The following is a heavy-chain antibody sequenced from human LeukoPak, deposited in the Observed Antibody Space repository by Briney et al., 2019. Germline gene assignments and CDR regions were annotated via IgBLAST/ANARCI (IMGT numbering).Heavy chain of an antibody. J-gene: IGHJ6*02. V-gene: IGHV3-30*02. CDR2: IRYDGSNK. D-gene: IGHD2-15*01. Sequence: GGSLRLSCAASGFTFSSYGMHWVRQAPGKGLEWVAFIRYDGSNKYYADSVKGRFTISRDNAKNSLYLQMNSLRAEDTAVYYCARDYCSGGSCYYYYGMDVWGQGTTVTVSS. CDR3: ARDYCSGGSCYYYYGMDV. CDR1: GFTFSSYG.